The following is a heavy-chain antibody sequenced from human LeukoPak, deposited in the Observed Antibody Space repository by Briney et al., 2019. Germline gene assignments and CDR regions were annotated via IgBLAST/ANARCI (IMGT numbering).Heavy chain of an antibody. Sequence: GGSLRLSCEASGLAFRSFAMSWVRQAPGKGLEWVSGMTGSGGSSYYADSVKGRFTISRDNAKNALYLQMNSLRADDTALYYCAKMKGQRLNDYCMDVWGKGTTVTVSS. CDR1: GLAFRSFA. CDR2: MTGSGGSS. CDR3: AKMKGQRLNDYCMDV. V-gene: IGHV3-23*01. J-gene: IGHJ6*03.